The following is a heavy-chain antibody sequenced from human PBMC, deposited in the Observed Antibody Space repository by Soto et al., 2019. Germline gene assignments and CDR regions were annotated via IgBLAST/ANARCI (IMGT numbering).Heavy chain of an antibody. D-gene: IGHD3-16*01. J-gene: IGHJ6*02. Sequence: GSLRLSCAASGFTFSSYEMNWVRQAPGKGLEWVSYISSSGSTIYYADSVKGRFTISRDNAKNSLYLQMNSLRAEDTAVYYCATPGGGAPLDVWGQGTTVTVSS. CDR1: GFTFSSYE. V-gene: IGHV3-48*03. CDR3: ATPGGGAPLDV. CDR2: ISSSGSTI.